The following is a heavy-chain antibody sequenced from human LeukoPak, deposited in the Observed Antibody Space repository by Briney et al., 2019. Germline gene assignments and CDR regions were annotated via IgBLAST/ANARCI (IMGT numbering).Heavy chain of an antibody. CDR1: GGSISSYY. CDR2: IYTSGST. V-gene: IGHV4-4*07. D-gene: IGHD3-22*01. J-gene: IGHJ4*02. Sequence: SETLSLTCTVSGGSISSYYWSWIRQPAGKGLEWIGRIYTSGSTNYNPSLKSRVTMSVDTSKNQFSLKLSSVTAADTAVYYCARGQGSSGYYYSLDYWGQGTLVTVSS. CDR3: ARGQGSSGYYYSLDY.